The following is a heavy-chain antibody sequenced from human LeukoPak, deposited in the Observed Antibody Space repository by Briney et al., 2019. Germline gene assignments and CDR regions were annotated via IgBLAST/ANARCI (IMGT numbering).Heavy chain of an antibody. J-gene: IGHJ5*02. Sequence: SVKVSCKASGGTFSSYAISWVRQAPGQGLEWMGRIIPIFGTANYAQKFQGRVTITTDESTSTAYMELSSLRSEDTAVYYCARTYCGGDCYLWFGPWGQGTLVTVSS. CDR2: IIPIFGTA. CDR1: GGTFSSYA. D-gene: IGHD2-21*02. CDR3: ARTYCGGDCYLWFGP. V-gene: IGHV1-69*05.